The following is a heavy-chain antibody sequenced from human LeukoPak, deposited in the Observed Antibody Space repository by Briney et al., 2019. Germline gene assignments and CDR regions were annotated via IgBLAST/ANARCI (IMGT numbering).Heavy chain of an antibody. CDR2: INPSGGST. D-gene: IGHD3-10*01. CDR1: GYTFTSYY. CDR3: ASPTYYGSGSLYSTFDI. Sequence: ASVKVSCKASGYTFTSYYMHWVRQAPGQGLEWMGIINPSGGSTSYAQKFQGRVTMTRDTSTSTVYMELSRLRSDDTAVYYCASPTYYGSGSLYSTFDIWGQGTMVTVSS. V-gene: IGHV1-46*01. J-gene: IGHJ3*02.